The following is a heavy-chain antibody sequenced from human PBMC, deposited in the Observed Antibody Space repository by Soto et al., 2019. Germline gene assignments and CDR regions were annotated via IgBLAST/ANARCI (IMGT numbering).Heavy chain of an antibody. CDR2: ISHAGNNK. V-gene: IGHV3-30*18. CDR1: GFNFSNHG. J-gene: IGHJ4*02. Sequence: QVQLVESGGGVVQPGRSLRLSCAASGFNFSNHGMHWVRQAPGKGLEWVTVISHAGNNKYYADSVKGRFSISRDTSTNMVYLQMNSLRPEDTAVYYCAKDRVKIGYVFDYWAQGTLVAVSS. D-gene: IGHD2-2*01. CDR3: AKDRVKIGYVFDY.